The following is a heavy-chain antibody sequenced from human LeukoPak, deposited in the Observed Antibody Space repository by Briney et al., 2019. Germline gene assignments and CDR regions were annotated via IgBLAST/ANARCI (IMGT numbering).Heavy chain of an antibody. CDR3: ARESHHRGSY. J-gene: IGHJ4*02. CDR1: GFTVSSNY. Sequence: GGSLGLSCAASGFTVSSNYMSWVRQAPGKGLEWVPVIYSGGSTYYADSVKGRFTISRDNSKNTLYLQMNSLRAEDTAVYYCARESHHRGSYWGQGTLVTVSS. V-gene: IGHV3-53*01. D-gene: IGHD2-15*01. CDR2: IYSGGST.